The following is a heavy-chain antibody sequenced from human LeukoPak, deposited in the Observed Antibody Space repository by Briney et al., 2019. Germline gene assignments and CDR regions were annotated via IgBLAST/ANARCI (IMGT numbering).Heavy chain of an antibody. D-gene: IGHD3-10*01. CDR3: AKYSVLLWFGEFNNWFDP. CDR1: GFTFSSYG. CDR2: IWYGGSNK. J-gene: IGHJ5*02. V-gene: IGHV3-30*18. Sequence: GRSLRLSCAASGFTFSSYGMHWVRQAPGKGLEWVAVIWYGGSNKYYADSVKGRFTISRDNSKNTLYLQMNSLRAEDTAVYYCAKYSVLLWFGEFNNWFDPWGQGTLVTVSS.